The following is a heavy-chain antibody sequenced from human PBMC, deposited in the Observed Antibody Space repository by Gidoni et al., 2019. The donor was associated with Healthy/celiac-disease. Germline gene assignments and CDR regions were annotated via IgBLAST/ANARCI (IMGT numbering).Heavy chain of an antibody. CDR2: IYSGGST. CDR1: GFTVSSNY. D-gene: IGHD2-21*01. CDR3: ARGWVKAPKIDAFDI. V-gene: IGHV3-66*01. J-gene: IGHJ3*02. Sequence: EVQLVESGGGLVQPGGSLRLSCAASGFTVSSNYMSWVRQAPGKGLEWVSVIYSGGSTYYADSVKGRFTISRDNSKNTLYLQMNSLRAEDTAVYYCARGWVKAPKIDAFDIWGQGTMVTVSS.